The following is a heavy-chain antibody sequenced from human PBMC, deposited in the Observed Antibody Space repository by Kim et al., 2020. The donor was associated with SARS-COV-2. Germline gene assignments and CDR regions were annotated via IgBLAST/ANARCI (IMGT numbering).Heavy chain of an antibody. V-gene: IGHV3-23*01. D-gene: IGHD6-19*01. J-gene: IGHJ4*02. Sequence: GGSLRLSCAASGFTFSSYAMSWVRQAPGKGLEWVSGISGSGGSTYYVDSVKGRFTISRDNSKNTLNLQMNSLRAADTAVYYCAKVYLISSGWWDVDYWGQGTLVTVTS. CDR1: GFTFSSYA. CDR2: ISGSGGST. CDR3: AKVYLISSGWWDVDY.